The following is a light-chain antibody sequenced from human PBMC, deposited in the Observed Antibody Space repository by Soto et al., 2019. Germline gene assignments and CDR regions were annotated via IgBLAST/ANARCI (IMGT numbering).Light chain of an antibody. CDR3: QQYNNWPPCT. V-gene: IGKV3-15*01. CDR2: GAS. CDR1: QSVSSN. Sequence: EIVMTQSPATLSVSPGERATLSCRASQSVSSNLAWYQQKPGQAPRLLIYGASTRATGITARFSGSGSGTEFTLTISNLQSEDFAVYYCQQYNNWPPCTFGQGTKMEIK. J-gene: IGKJ1*01.